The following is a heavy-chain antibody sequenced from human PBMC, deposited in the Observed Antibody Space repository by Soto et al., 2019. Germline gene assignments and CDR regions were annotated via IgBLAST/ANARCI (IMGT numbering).Heavy chain of an antibody. CDR1: GYTFTSYG. V-gene: IGHV1-18*01. Sequence: WASVKVSCKASGYTFTSYGISWVRQAPGQGLEWMGWISAYNGNTNYAQKLQGRVTMTTDTSTSTAYMELRSLRSDDTAVYYCARDGNCSGGSCYSARSWFDPWGQGTLVTVSS. CDR3: ARDGNCSGGSCYSARSWFDP. J-gene: IGHJ5*02. D-gene: IGHD2-15*01. CDR2: ISAYNGNT.